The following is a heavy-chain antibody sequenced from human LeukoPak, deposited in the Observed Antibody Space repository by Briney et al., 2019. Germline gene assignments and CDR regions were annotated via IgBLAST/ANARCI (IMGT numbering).Heavy chain of an antibody. CDR2: INHSGST. Sequence: SETLSLTCAVYRGSFSGYYWSWIRQPPGKGLEWIGEINHSGSTNYNPSLKSRVTISVDTSKNHFSLKLSSVTAADTAVYYCARLFTGYDYYYYMDVWGKGTTVTVSS. J-gene: IGHJ6*03. CDR3: ARLFTGYDYYYYMDV. CDR1: RGSFSGYY. D-gene: IGHD3-16*01. V-gene: IGHV4-34*01.